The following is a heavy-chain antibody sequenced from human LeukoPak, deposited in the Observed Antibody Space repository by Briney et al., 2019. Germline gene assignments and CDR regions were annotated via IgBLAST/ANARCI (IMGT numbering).Heavy chain of an antibody. Sequence: PGGSLRLSCAASGFTFSSYGMHWVRQAPGKGLEWVAFIRYDGSNKYYADSVKGRFTISRDNSKNTLYLQMNSLRAEDTAVYYCASRGVLMVYAAPTEYFQHWGQGTLVTVSS. CDR3: ASRGVLMVYAAPTEYFQH. CDR2: IRYDGSNK. CDR1: GFTFSSYG. J-gene: IGHJ1*01. V-gene: IGHV3-30*02. D-gene: IGHD2-8*01.